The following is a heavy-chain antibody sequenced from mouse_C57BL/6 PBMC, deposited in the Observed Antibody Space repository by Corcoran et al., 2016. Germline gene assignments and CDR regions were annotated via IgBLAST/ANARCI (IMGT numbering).Heavy chain of an antibody. J-gene: IGHJ3*01. CDR1: GFTFSDYR. CDR2: IPVKSDNFGA. V-gene: IGHV13-2*01. D-gene: IGHD2-1*01. CDR3: RRGNAEGFPY. Sequence: QVQLVETGGDLVRPGNSLKLSCVTSGFTFSDYRMHWLRQPPGKRLEWIAVIPVKSDNFGANYAESVKGRFAISRDDSKSSVYLEMNRLREEDTDTYFCRRGNAEGFPYWGQGTLVTVSP.